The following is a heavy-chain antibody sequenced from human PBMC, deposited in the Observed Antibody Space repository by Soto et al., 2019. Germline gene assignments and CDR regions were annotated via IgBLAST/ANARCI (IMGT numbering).Heavy chain of an antibody. D-gene: IGHD3-3*01. J-gene: IGHJ3*02. V-gene: IGHV3-23*01. CDR3: AKDWTSI. Sequence: EVQLLESGGGLVQAGESLRISCVASGFTFSDYSMTWLRQAPGKGLEWVSTISGNGGSTYYIESAKGRFTVSRDNSKNTLYLQMNSLRGDDTAAYYCAKDWTSIWGQGTMVTVSS. CDR2: ISGNGGST. CDR1: GFTFSDYS.